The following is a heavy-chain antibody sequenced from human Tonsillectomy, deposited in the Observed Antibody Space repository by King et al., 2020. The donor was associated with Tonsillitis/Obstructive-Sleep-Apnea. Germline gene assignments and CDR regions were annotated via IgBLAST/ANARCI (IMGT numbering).Heavy chain of an antibody. J-gene: IGHJ4*02. D-gene: IGHD3/OR15-3a*01. CDR3: APRLRGLGWTGYYNSLQGDY. Sequence: TLKESGPTLLKPTQTLTLTCTFSGFSLSTSGVGVGCIRQPPGKALEWVAFIYCDDDNRYTPSLNSSLTITKDTSKNQVVLTMTNMDPVDTATYYCAPRLRGLGWTGYYNSLQGDYWGQGTLVTVSS. CDR1: GFSLSTSGVG. V-gene: IGHV2-5*02. CDR2: IYCDDDN.